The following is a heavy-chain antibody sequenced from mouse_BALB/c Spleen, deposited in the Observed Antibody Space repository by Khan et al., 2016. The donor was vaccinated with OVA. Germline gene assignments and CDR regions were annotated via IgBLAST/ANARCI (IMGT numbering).Heavy chain of an antibody. Sequence: QVQLKQSGAELAKPGASVKMSCKASGYTFTTYWMHWVKQRPGQGLEWIGYINPTSGYTDYNEKFKDKATLSADKSSSTAYMQLSSLTSEDSADYYCKRDRVDYWGQGTTLTVSS. CDR3: KRDRVDY. CDR2: INPTSGYT. J-gene: IGHJ2*01. CDR1: GYTFTTYW. V-gene: IGHV1-7*01.